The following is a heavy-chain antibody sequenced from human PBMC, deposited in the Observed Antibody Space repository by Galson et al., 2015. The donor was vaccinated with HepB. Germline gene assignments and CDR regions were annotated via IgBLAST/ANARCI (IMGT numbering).Heavy chain of an antibody. J-gene: IGHJ3*02. Sequence: SLRLSCAASGFTFSSYAMNWVRQAPGKGLEWVSTMTGSSSNTYYVDSVKGRFTISRDNSKNTLYLQMNSLRAEDTAVYYCAKDQGRSSPAGKWFAFDIWGQGTMVTVSS. CDR3: AKDQGRSSPAGKWFAFDI. CDR2: MTGSSSNT. V-gene: IGHV3-23*01. CDR1: GFTFSSYA. D-gene: IGHD2-8*01.